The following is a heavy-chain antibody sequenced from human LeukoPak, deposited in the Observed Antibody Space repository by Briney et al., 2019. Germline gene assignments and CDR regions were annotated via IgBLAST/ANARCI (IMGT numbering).Heavy chain of an antibody. V-gene: IGHV4-39*01. J-gene: IGHJ5*02. D-gene: IGHD3-10*01. CDR1: GGSISSSSYY. CDR2: IYYSGST. Sequence: PSETLSLTCTVSGGSISSSSYYWGWIRQPPGKGLEWIGSIYYSGSTYYNPSLKSRVTISVDTSKNQFSLKLSSVTAADTAVYYCARHSYGSGGWVVNWFDPWGQGTLVTVSS. CDR3: ARHSYGSGGWVVNWFDP.